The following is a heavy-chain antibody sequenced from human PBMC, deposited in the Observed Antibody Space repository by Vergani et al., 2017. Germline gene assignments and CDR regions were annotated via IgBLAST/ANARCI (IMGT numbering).Heavy chain of an antibody. CDR2: IYSGGNT. CDR1: GFIVSSNY. V-gene: IGHV3-53*01. J-gene: IGHJ4*02. CDR3: ARVTHPVEMAAYFDY. D-gene: IGHD5-24*01. Sequence: EVQLVESGGGLIQPGGSLRLSCAASGFIVSSNYMTWVRQAPGKGLEWVSVIYSGGNTYYADSVKGRFTISRDSSKNTLYLQMNSLRVEDTAVYYCARVTHPVEMAAYFDYWGQGTLVTVSS.